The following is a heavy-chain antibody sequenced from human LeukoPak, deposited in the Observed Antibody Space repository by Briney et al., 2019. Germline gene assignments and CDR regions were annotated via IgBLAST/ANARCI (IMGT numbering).Heavy chain of an antibody. Sequence: GGSLRLSCAASGFTIGDYYMSWIRQAPGKGLEWVSAISGSGGSIYYADSVKGRFTISRDNSKNTLYLQMNSLRAEDTALYYCAKGPYCSSSSCYTIGSFDFWGQGTLVTVSS. CDR2: ISGSGGSI. V-gene: IGHV3-23*01. CDR1: GFTIGDYY. D-gene: IGHD2-2*02. CDR3: AKGPYCSSSSCYTIGSFDF. J-gene: IGHJ4*02.